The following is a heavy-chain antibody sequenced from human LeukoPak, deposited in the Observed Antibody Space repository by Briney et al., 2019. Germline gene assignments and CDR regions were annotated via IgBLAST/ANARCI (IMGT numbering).Heavy chain of an antibody. J-gene: IGHJ5*02. Sequence: SVKVSCKASGGTFSSYAISWVRQAPGQGLEWMGRIIPILGIANYAQKFQGRVTITADKSTSTAYMELSSLRSEDTAVYYCARGGDSSSWYYWFDPWGRGTLVTVSS. CDR1: GGTFSSYA. CDR3: ARGGDSSSWYYWFDP. V-gene: IGHV1-69*04. D-gene: IGHD6-13*01. CDR2: IIPILGIA.